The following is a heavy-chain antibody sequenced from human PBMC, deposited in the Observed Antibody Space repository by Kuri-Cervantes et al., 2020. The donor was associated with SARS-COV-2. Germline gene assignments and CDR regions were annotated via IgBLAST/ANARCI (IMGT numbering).Heavy chain of an antibody. D-gene: IGHD3-3*01. CDR2: IYYSGST. CDR1: GGSISSGGYY. J-gene: IGHJ4*02. V-gene: IGHV4-31*02. Sequence: SCTVSGGSISSGGYYWSWIRQHPGKGLEWIGYIYYSGSTYYNPSLKSQVTISVDTSKNQFSLKLSSVTAADTAVYYCARAKRITIFGVVSDFDYWGQGTLVTVSS. CDR3: ARAKRITIFGVVSDFDY.